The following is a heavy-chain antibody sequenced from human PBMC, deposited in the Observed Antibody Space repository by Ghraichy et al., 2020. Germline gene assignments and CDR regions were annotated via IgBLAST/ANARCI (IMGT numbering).Heavy chain of an antibody. Sequence: GESLNISCKGSGYSFTSYWIGWVRQMPGKGLEWMGIIYPGDSDTRYSPSFQGQVTISADKSISTAYLQWSSLKASDTAMYYCARLFSFGSSPNYGMDVWGQRTTVTVSS. J-gene: IGHJ6*02. D-gene: IGHD3-16*01. CDR1: GYSFTSYW. V-gene: IGHV5-51*01. CDR2: IYPGDSDT. CDR3: ARLFSFGSSPNYGMDV.